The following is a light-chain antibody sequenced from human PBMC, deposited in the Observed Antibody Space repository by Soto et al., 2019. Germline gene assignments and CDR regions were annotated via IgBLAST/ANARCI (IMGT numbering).Light chain of an antibody. CDR2: EVT. J-gene: IGLJ1*01. Sequence: QSALAQPASVSGSPGQSITISCTGTGSDVGGYDYVSWYQHHPGKAPKVMIYEVTNRPSGVSNRFSGSKSGNTASLTISGLLAEDEADYYCSSYTSSSTYVFGTGTKATVL. CDR3: SSYTSSSTYV. V-gene: IGLV2-14*01. CDR1: GSDVGGYDY.